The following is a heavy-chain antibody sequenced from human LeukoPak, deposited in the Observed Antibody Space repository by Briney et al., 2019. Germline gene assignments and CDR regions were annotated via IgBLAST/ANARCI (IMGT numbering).Heavy chain of an antibody. D-gene: IGHD1-7*01. CDR1: GGSISSYY. V-gene: IGHV4-4*07. CDR3: ARKGQTAYNWNYSSFDY. J-gene: IGHJ4*02. Sequence: SETLSLTCTVSGGSISSYYWSWIRQPAGKGLEWIGRIYTSGSTNYNPSLKSRVTMSVDTSKNQFSLKLSSVTAADTAVYYCARKGQTAYNWNYSSFDYWGQGTLVTVSS. CDR2: IYTSGST.